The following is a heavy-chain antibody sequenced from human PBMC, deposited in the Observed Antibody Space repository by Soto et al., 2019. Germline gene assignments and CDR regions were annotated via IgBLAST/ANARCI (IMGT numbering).Heavy chain of an antibody. V-gene: IGHV1-69*05. CDR2: IIPIFGTA. J-gene: IGHJ5*02. CDR3: ATAMIAPPPDYWFDP. D-gene: IGHD3-22*01. Sequence: QVQLVQSGAEVKKPGSSVKVSCKASGGTFSSYAIIWVRQAPGQGLEWMGGIIPIFGTANYEQKFQVRVTITTDESTSTTYMELSSLRSEDTEVYYCATAMIAPPPDYWFDPWGQGTLVTVSS. CDR1: GGTFSSYA.